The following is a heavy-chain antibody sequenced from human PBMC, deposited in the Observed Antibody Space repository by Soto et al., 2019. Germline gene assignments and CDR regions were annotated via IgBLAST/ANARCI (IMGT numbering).Heavy chain of an antibody. CDR2: INDSGNT. V-gene: IGHV4-34*01. CDR3: VSGHMAARLKT. J-gene: IGHJ3*01. D-gene: IGHD6-6*01. Sequence: WTWIRQPPGKGLEWIGEINDSGNTSYNPSLKSRVTISVDTSKNQFSLKLTSVTAADTAVYYCVSGHMAARLKTWGQGTMVTVSS.